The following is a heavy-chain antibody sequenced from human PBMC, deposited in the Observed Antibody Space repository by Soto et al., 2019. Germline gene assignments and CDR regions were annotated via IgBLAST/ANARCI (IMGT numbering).Heavy chain of an antibody. CDR1: GASLSGYN. D-gene: IGHD4-17*01. V-gene: IGHV4-59*08. CDR3: ARPYGDSYWWYFDF. Sequence: QVGRQESAPELLKPPETLSLTCTSSGASLSGYNGSGIRKPQGKGREWIGYVHNSGSTYYNPSLKSRVTISEDTSKNQFSLELRSVTAADTAVYYCARPYGDSYWWYFDFWGRGTLVTVSS. CDR2: VHNSGST. J-gene: IGHJ2*01.